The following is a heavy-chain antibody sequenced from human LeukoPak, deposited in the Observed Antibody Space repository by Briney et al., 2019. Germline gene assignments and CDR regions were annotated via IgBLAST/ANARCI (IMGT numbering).Heavy chain of an antibody. CDR2: ISAYNGNT. CDR3: ASTTRAEVYYYMDV. V-gene: IGHV1-18*01. CDR1: GYTFTSYG. D-gene: IGHD1-14*01. Sequence: ASVKVSCKASGYTFTSYGISWVRQAPGQGLEWMGWISAYNGNTNYAQKLQGRVTMTTDTSTSTAYMELSRLRSDDTAVYYCASTTRAEVYYYMDVWGKGTTVTVSS. J-gene: IGHJ6*03.